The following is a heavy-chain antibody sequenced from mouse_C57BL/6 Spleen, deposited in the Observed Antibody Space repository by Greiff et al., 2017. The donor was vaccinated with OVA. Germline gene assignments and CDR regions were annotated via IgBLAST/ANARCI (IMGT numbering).Heavy chain of an antibody. D-gene: IGHD1-2*01. CDR1: GYTFTSYW. CDR3: ASSITTVDYYAMDY. J-gene: IGHJ4*01. CDR2: IDPSDSET. V-gene: IGHV1-52*01. Sequence: VQLQQPGAELVRPGSSVKLSCKASGYTFTSYWMHWVKQRPIQGLEWIGNIDPSDSETHYNQKFKDKATLTVDKSSSTAYMQLSSLTSEDSAVYYWASSITTVDYYAMDYWVKEPQSPSPQ.